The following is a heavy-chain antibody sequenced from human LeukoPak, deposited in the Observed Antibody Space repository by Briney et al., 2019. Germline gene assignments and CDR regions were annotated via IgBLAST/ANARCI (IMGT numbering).Heavy chain of an antibody. CDR3: ARADYYDSSGYYFNFDY. CDR1: GYTFTSYD. D-gene: IGHD3-22*01. Sequence: ASVKVPRKSSGYTFTSYDINWVRQAAGQGLEWMGWINPNSGNTGYAQKFQGRVTITRNTSISTAYMELSSLRSEDTAVYYCARADYYDSSGYYFNFDYWGQGTLVTVSS. J-gene: IGHJ4*02. V-gene: IGHV1-8*03. CDR2: INPNSGNT.